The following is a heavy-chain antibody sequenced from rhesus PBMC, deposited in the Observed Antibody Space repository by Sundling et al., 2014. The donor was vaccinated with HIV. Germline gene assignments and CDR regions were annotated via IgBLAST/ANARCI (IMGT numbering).Heavy chain of an antibody. V-gene: IGHV3-110*01. CDR2: ISGSSSSA. CDR3: ARDGEAGYFDF. D-gene: IGHD7-45*01. Sequence: EVQLLESGGGLVQPGGSLRLSCVASGFTFSDHYMDWVRQAPGKGLEWVSSISGSSSSALYSDSVKGRLTISRDNAKNTVYLQMNSLRAEDTAVYYCARDGEAGYFDFWGQGVLVTVSS. CDR1: GFTFSDHY. J-gene: IGHJ4*01.